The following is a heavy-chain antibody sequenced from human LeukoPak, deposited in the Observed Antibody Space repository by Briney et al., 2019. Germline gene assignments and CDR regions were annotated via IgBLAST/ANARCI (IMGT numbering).Heavy chain of an antibody. V-gene: IGHV1-69*05. J-gene: IGHJ4*02. CDR3: ARGMATTRGYFDY. D-gene: IGHD5-24*01. Sequence: SVKVSCKASGGTFSSYAISCARQTPGQGLEWGGGIIPIFGTANYAQKFQGRVTITTDESTSTAYMELSSLRSEDTAVYYCARGMATTRGYFDYWGQETLVTVSS. CDR1: GGTFSSYA. CDR2: IIPIFGTA.